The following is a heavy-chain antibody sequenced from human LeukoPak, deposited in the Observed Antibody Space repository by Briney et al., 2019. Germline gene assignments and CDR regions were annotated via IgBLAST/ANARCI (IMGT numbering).Heavy chain of an antibody. Sequence: PGGSLRLSCSASGFTFSSYAMHWVRQAPGKGLEYVSAISSNGGSTYYADSVKGRFTISRDNSKNTLYLQMSSLRAEDTAVYCCVKGGYSGYDPRESDYWGQGTLVTVSS. CDR3: VKGGYSGYDPRESDY. J-gene: IGHJ4*02. CDR2: ISSNGGST. D-gene: IGHD5-12*01. V-gene: IGHV3-64D*09. CDR1: GFTFSSYA.